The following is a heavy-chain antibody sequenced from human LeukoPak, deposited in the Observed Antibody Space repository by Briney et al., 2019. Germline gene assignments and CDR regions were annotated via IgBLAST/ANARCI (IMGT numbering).Heavy chain of an antibody. J-gene: IGHJ4*02. V-gene: IGHV4-34*01. D-gene: IGHD3-3*01. CDR1: GGSFSGYY. Sequence: SETLSLTCAVYGGSFSGYYWSWIRQPPGKGLEWIGEINHSGSTNYNPSLKSRVTISVDTSKNQFSLKLSSVTAVDTAVYYCARGPRITIFGVVIIPYYFDYWGQGTLVTVSS. CDR3: ARGPRITIFGVVIIPYYFDY. CDR2: INHSGST.